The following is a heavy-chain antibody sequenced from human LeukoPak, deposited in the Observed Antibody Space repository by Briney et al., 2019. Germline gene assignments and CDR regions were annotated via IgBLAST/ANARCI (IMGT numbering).Heavy chain of an antibody. CDR3: AGQRFGEFKIDY. D-gene: IGHD3-10*01. V-gene: IGHV4-4*07. CDR2: IYTSGST. Sequence: TSETLSLTCTVSGGSISSYYWSWIRQPAGKGLEWIGRIYTSGSTNYNPSLKSRVTMSVNTSKNQFSLKLSSVTAADTAVYYCAGQRFGEFKIDYWGQGTLVTVSS. J-gene: IGHJ4*02. CDR1: GGSISSYY.